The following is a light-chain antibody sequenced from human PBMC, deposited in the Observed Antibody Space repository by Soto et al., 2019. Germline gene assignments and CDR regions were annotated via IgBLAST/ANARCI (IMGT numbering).Light chain of an antibody. CDR2: DVN. J-gene: IGLJ2*01. CDR1: SSDGGSYNL. CDR3: FSFAKSDTLL. V-gene: IGLV2-23*01. Sequence: QSALTQPASLSGSPGQSITISCTGTSSDGGSYNLVSWYQQHPGKAPKLIIYDVNKRPSGASIRFSGSKSGNTASLTISGLQAEDEADYHCFSFAKSDTLLFGGGTKLTVL.